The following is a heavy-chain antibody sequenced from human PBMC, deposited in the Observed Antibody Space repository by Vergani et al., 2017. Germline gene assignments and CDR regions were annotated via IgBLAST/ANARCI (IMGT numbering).Heavy chain of an antibody. CDR1: GGSFSGYY. CDR3: ARGKYYDFCSGXYSQRNYYYYYMDV. V-gene: IGHV4-34*01. D-gene: IGHD3-3*01. J-gene: IGHJ6*03. Sequence: QVQLQQWGAGLLKPSETLSLTCAVYGGSFSGYYWSWIRQPPGKGLEWIGEINHSGSTNYNPSLKSRVTISVDTSKNQFSLKLSSVTAADTAVYYCARGKYYDFCSGXYSQRNYYYYYMDVWGKGTTVTVSS. CDR2: INHSGST.